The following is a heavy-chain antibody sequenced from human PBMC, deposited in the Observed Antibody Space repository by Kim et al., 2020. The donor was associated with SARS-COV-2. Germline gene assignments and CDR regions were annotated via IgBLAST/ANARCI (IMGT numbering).Heavy chain of an antibody. D-gene: IGHD3-10*01. J-gene: IGHJ4*02. Sequence: SETLSLTCTVSGGSISSSSYYWGWIRQPPGKGLEGIGSIYYSGSTYYNPSLKSRVTISVDTSKNQFSLKLSSVTAADTAVYYCARRLYYGSGSFDYWGQGTLVTVSS. CDR1: GGSISSSSYY. CDR2: IYYSGST. CDR3: ARRLYYGSGSFDY. V-gene: IGHV4-39*01.